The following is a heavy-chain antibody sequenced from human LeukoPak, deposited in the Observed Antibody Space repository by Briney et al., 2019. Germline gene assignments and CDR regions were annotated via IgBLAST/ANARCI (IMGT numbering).Heavy chain of an antibody. J-gene: IGHJ4*02. CDR2: IYYSGST. CDR1: GGSISSGGYS. Sequence: SETLSLTCTVSGGSISSGGYSWSWIRQHPGKGLEWIGYIYYSGSTYYNPSLKSRVTISVDTSKNQFSLKLSSVTAADTAVYYCARVGSYYGSGTFDYWGQGTLVTVSS. D-gene: IGHD3-10*01. CDR3: ARVGSYYGSGTFDY. V-gene: IGHV4-31*03.